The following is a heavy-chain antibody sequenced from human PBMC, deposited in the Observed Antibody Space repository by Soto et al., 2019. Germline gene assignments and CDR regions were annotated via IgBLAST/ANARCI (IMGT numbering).Heavy chain of an antibody. CDR2: ISGSGGST. CDR1: GFTFSSYA. Sequence: PRGSLRLSCAASGFTFSSYAMSWVRQAPGKGLEWVSAISGSGGSTYYADSAKGRFTISRDNSKNTLYLQMNSLRAEDTAVYYCAKDQARFWSGYYYFDYWGQGTLVTVSS. J-gene: IGHJ4*02. D-gene: IGHD3-3*01. CDR3: AKDQARFWSGYYYFDY. V-gene: IGHV3-23*01.